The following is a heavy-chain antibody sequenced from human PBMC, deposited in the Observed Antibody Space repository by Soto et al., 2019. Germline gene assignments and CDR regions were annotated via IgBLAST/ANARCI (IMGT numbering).Heavy chain of an antibody. Sequence: GGSLRLSCAASGFTFSSYAMSWVRQAPGKGLEWVSGISGSGGSTYYADSVKGRFTISRDSSKNTLDLQMNSLRAEDTAGYYCGKVFDYGGDVRTAFDDWGQGALVTFSS. V-gene: IGHV3-23*01. D-gene: IGHD3-10*01. J-gene: IGHJ4*02. CDR3: GKVFDYGGDVRTAFDD. CDR1: GFTFSSYA. CDR2: ISGSGGST.